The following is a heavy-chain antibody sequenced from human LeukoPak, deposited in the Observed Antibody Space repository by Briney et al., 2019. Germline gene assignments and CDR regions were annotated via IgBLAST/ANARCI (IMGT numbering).Heavy chain of an antibody. CDR3: TREEAGTYGFEY. Sequence: SQTLSLTCAIFGDSVSSDTAAWNWIRQSPSRGLEWLGRALYRSQWFNDYAISVKGRIAITPDTSKNQVSLQLNSVSPDDTAVYFCTREEAGTYGFEYWSQGTLVTVSS. J-gene: IGHJ4*02. V-gene: IGHV6-1*01. CDR2: ALYRSQWFN. D-gene: IGHD3-10*01. CDR1: GDSVSSDTAA.